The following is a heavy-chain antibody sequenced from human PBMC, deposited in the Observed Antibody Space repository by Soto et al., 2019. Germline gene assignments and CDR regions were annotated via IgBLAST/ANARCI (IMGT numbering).Heavy chain of an antibody. Sequence: QVQLVQSGAEVKKPGSSVKVSCKASGGTFSSNAISWVRQAPGQGLECMGGIIPIYASPKYAQNFQGRVTVTAQKAKSTAYVELSRLKFADSAIYYCAVTVTGSRSPLAYWGRGTLVIVSS. CDR3: AVTVTGSRSPLAY. CDR2: IIPIYASP. D-gene: IGHD3-9*01. V-gene: IGHV1-69*06. J-gene: IGHJ4*02. CDR1: GGTFSSNA.